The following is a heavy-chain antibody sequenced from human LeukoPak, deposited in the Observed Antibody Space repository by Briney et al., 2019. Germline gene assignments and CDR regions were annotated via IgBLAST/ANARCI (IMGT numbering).Heavy chain of an antibody. D-gene: IGHD3-10*01. CDR1: GFTFSSYA. CDR2: ISYDGSNK. V-gene: IGHV3-30*04. CDR3: ARSVRGVILDY. Sequence: PGGSLRLSCAASGFTFSSYAMHWVRQAPGKGLEWVAVISYDGSNKYYADSVKGRFTISRDNSKNTLYLQMNSLRAEDTAVYYCARSVRGVILDYWGQGTLVTVSS. J-gene: IGHJ4*02.